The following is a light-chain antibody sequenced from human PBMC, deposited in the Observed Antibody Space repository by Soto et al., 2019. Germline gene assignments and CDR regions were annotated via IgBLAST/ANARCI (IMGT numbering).Light chain of an antibody. CDR3: QQYAKSPEWT. Sequence: EIVLTQSPGTLSLSPGERATLSCRASQSVINNYLAWYQQKPGQAPRLLIYGASSRATGIPLRFSGSGSGTDFTITITRLEPEDFAVYYCQQYAKSPEWTFGQGTKVEIK. V-gene: IGKV3-20*01. J-gene: IGKJ1*01. CDR2: GAS. CDR1: QSVINNY.